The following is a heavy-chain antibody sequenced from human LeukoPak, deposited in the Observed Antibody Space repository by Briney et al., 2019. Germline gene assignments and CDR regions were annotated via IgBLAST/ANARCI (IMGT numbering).Heavy chain of an antibody. D-gene: IGHD3-10*01. Sequence: EAGPTLVKPTQTLTLTCIFSGFSLSTSGKCVSWIRHPPGEGLEFHAHTDLDNVNYYRTSLKTRLSIPMDTSKDQVALIITFMDPLDTATYYRAHIRSCYVDGFGGLKGAINVGGQGTMVTVSS. J-gene: IGHJ3*01. CDR3: AHIRSCYVDGFGGLKGAINV. CDR1: GFSLSTSGKC. CDR2: TDLDNVN. V-gene: IGHV2-70*01.